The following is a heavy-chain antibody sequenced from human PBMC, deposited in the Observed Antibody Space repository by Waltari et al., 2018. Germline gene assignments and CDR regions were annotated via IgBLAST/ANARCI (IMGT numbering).Heavy chain of an antibody. Sequence: VQLVQPGAEVLRPGASVTVSCQASCCTFINYEINWVRQAAGQGLEWMGWVNPNSGATAYAQKFQGRITMTWDTSISTAYMEMSNLRSDDTAVLYCARGRDVFANFDYNWFDPWGQGTLVTVSS. V-gene: IGHV1-8*02. CDR3: ARGRDVFANFDYNWFDP. D-gene: IGHD2-21*01. J-gene: IGHJ5*02. CDR1: CCTFINYE. CDR2: VNPNSGAT.